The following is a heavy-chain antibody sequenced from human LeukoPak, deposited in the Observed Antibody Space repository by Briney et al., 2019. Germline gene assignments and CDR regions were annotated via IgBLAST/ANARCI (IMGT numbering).Heavy chain of an antibody. V-gene: IGHV1-69*04. CDR1: GGTFSSYA. CDR3: ASSTPAVTAFDY. D-gene: IGHD2-15*01. J-gene: IGHJ4*02. Sequence: SVKVSCKASGGTFSSYAISWVRQAPGQGLEWMGRIIPILGTANYAQKFQGRVTITADKSTSTAYMELSSLRSEDTAVYYCASSTPAVTAFDYWGQGTLVTVSS. CDR2: IIPILGTA.